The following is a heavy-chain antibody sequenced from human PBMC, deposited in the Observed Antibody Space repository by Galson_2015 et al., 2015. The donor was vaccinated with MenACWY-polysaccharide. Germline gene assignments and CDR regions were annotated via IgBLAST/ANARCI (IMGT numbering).Heavy chain of an antibody. CDR3: ARGHYGMDV. Sequence: SLRLSCAASGFTFSSYWMTWVRQAPGKGLEWVANIKKDGSEQYYVDSVKGRFTISRDNSKNSLYPQMHSLRAEDTAVYSCARGHYGMDVWGQGTTVTVSS. V-gene: IGHV3-7*01. CDR1: GFTFSSYW. CDR2: IKKDGSEQ. J-gene: IGHJ6*02.